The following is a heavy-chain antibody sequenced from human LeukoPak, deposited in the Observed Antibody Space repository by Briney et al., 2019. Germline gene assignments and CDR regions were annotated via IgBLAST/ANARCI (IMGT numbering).Heavy chain of an antibody. J-gene: IGHJ4*02. V-gene: IGHV3-21*01. D-gene: IGHD6-13*01. CDR2: ISSSSSYI. Sequence: GGSLRLSCAASGFSFSDYSLNWVRQAPGKGLEWVSSISSSSSYIYYADSVKGRFTISRDNAKNSLYLQMNSLRAEDTAVYYCARSWGSSGYFDYWGQGTLVTVSS. CDR3: ARSWGSSGYFDY. CDR1: GFSFSDYS.